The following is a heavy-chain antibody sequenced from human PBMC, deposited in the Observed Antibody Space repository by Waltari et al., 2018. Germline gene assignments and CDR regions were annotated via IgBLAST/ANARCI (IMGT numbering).Heavy chain of an antibody. V-gene: IGHV5-51*01. CDR1: GYSFTSYW. J-gene: IGHJ3*02. Sequence: EVQLVQSGAEVKKPGESLKISCKGSGYSFTSYWIGWVRQMPGKGLEWMGIIYPGDVETRDSPSVQGQVTSSADKSISTAYLQWGSLKASDTAMYYCAAATALSHAFDIWGQGTMVTVSS. D-gene: IGHD6-25*01. CDR2: IYPGDVET. CDR3: AAATALSHAFDI.